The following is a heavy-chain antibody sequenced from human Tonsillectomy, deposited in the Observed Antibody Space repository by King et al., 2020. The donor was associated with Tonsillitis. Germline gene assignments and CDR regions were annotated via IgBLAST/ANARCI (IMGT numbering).Heavy chain of an antibody. V-gene: IGHV4-59*01. D-gene: IGHD6-19*01. CDR1: GGSINSYF. CDR3: ATNSSNRYYFDH. J-gene: IGHJ4*02. CDR2: FDYSGATKYHTGST. Sequence: VQLQESGPGLVKPSETLSLTCTVSGGSINSYFWTWIRQPPGKGLEWIGYFDYSGATKYHTGSTKYNPSLKSRVTISVDTSKNQFSHKLKSVTAADTAVYYCATNSSNRYYFDHWGQGTLVSVSS.